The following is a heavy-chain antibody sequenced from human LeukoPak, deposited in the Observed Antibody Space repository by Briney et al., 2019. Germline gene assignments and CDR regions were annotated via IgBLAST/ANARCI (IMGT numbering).Heavy chain of an antibody. CDR3: AREPSGQWLSPPLDY. CDR1: GYTFTSYG. Sequence: ASVKVSCKASGYTFTSYGISWVRQAPGQGLEWMGWISAYNGNTNYAQKLQGRVTMTTDTSTSTAYMELRSLRSDDTAVYYCAREPSGQWLSPPLDYWGQGTLVTVSS. CDR2: ISAYNGNT. J-gene: IGHJ4*02. D-gene: IGHD6-19*01. V-gene: IGHV1-18*01.